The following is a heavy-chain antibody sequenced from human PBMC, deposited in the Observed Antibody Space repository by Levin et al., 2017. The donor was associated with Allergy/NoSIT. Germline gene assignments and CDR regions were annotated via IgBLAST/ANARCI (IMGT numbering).Heavy chain of an antibody. D-gene: IGHD2-2*03. Sequence: VASVKVSCKASGYTFTSYAMNWVRQAPGQGLEWMGWINTNTGNPTYAQGFTGRFVFSLDTSVSTAYLQISSLKAEDTAVYYCARDPRDRSIGYCSSTSCYFMDVWGKGTTVTVSS. CDR3: ARDPRDRSIGYCSSTSCYFMDV. J-gene: IGHJ6*03. CDR2: INTNTGNP. CDR1: GYTFTSYA. V-gene: IGHV7-4-1*02.